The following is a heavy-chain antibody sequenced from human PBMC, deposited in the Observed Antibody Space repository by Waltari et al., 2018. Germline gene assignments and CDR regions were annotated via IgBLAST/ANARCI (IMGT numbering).Heavy chain of an antibody. V-gene: IGHV1-69*10. Sequence: QVQLVQSGAEVKKPGSSVKVSCKASGGTFSSYAISWVRQAPGQGLEWMGGIIPILGIANYAQKFQGSVTITADKSTSTAYMELSSLRSEDTAVYYCARGIGGIAAAGKNRFDYWGQGTLVTVSS. D-gene: IGHD6-13*01. CDR1: GGTFSSYA. CDR3: ARGIGGIAAAGKNRFDY. J-gene: IGHJ4*02. CDR2: IIPILGIA.